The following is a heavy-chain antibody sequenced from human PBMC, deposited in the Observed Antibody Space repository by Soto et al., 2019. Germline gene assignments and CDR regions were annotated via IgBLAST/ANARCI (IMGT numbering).Heavy chain of an antibody. Sequence: QVQVQEAGPGLVKPSQTLSLKWRVSCGSIGSRDYYWSWIRQHPEKGLEWIGSIYYNGNTDYNPSLRGRPTMSLDTSMNEFSLKLTSVTAADTAVYYCARDKGGAALKGSGMDVWGQGTTVTVS. CDR1: CGSIGSRDYY. CDR2: IYYNGNT. J-gene: IGHJ6*02. CDR3: ARDKGGAALKGSGMDV. V-gene: IGHV4-31*02. D-gene: IGHD3-10*01.